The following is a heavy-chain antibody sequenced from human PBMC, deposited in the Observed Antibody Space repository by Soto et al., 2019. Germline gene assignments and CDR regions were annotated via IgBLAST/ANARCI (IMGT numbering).Heavy chain of an antibody. Sequence: QVQLQESGPGLVKPSQTLSLTCTVIGGSIRSPNYYWSWIRQHPGKGLEWIGNVYYNGSTNYTPSLKSRVAISLDTSKNQFSLKLNSVTAADTAVYYCARDPPLWFGELSHWGQGTLVTVSS. V-gene: IGHV4-31*03. CDR2: VYYNGST. D-gene: IGHD3-10*01. J-gene: IGHJ4*02. CDR3: ARDPPLWFGELSH. CDR1: GGSIRSPNYY.